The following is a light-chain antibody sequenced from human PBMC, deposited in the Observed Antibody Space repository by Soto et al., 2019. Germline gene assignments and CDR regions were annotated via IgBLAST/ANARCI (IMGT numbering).Light chain of an antibody. V-gene: IGKV3-15*01. CDR3: QQYNNWPPIT. CDR2: GAY. Sequence: EAVMTQSPGTLSLSPGARTTLPCRASRSVGTSLAWYQQRPGQPPRLIXFGAYARVADVPARFSGSGSGTEFTLTISSLQSEDCAVYYCQQYNNWPPITFGQGTRLEIK. CDR1: RSVGTS. J-gene: IGKJ5*01.